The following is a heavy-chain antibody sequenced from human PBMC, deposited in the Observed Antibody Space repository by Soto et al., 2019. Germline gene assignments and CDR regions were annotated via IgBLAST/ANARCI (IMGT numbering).Heavy chain of an antibody. CDR2: INAGNGNT. CDR3: ARERYSSSSGRNWFDP. D-gene: IGHD6-6*01. CDR1: GYTLTSYA. V-gene: IGHV1-3*01. J-gene: IGHJ5*02. Sequence: GSSVKVSCKASGYTLTSYAMHWVRQAPGKRLEWMGWINAGNGNTKYSQKFQGRVTITRDTSASTAYMELSSLRSEDTAVYYCARERYSSSSGRNWFDPWGQGTLVTVSS.